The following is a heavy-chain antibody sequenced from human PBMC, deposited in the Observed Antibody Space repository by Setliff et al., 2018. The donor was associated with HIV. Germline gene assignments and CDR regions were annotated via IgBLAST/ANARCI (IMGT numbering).Heavy chain of an antibody. J-gene: IGHJ3*02. CDR3: ATDSRHDYSDNSPISTFGVDI. V-gene: IGHV1-46*01. CDR1: GNSFISHY. CDR2: ISPSDGST. D-gene: IGHD4-4*01. Sequence: GASVKVSCKASGNSFISHYIHWVRQVPGQGLDWMGIISPSDGSTVYTQKFQGRVTMARDTSTSIVYMELSSLRSEDTAVYYCATDSRHDYSDNSPISTFGVDIWGQGTMVTVSS.